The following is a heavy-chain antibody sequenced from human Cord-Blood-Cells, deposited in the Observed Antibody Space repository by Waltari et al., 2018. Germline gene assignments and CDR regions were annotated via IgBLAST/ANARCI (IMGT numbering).Heavy chain of an antibody. CDR3: ASGLGQLIDY. Sequence: QLQLHASGPGLVKPSGTLSITCAVPGASIRRSNWGSSVRQPPGQGLEWIGEIYHSGSTNYNPSLKSRVTISVDKSKNQFSLKLSSVTAADTAVYYCASGLGQLIDYWGQGTLVTVSS. V-gene: IGHV4-4*02. CDR2: IYHSGST. J-gene: IGHJ4*02. CDR1: GASIRRSNW. D-gene: IGHD3-16*01.